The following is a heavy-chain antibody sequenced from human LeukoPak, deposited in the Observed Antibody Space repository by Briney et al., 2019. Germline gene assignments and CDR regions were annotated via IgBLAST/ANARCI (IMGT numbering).Heavy chain of an antibody. D-gene: IGHD2-2*02. CDR1: GFTFSSYA. J-gene: IGHJ4*02. V-gene: IGHV3-30*04. CDR2: MSFDVNNK. Sequence: GGSLRLSCAASGFTFSSYAFHWVRQAPGKGLEWVATMSFDVNNKYYADSVRGRFTISRDNSKNTLYLQMNSLGAEDTAVYSYARGYCTSSSCYNDYWGQGTLVTVSS. CDR3: ARGYCTSSSCYNDY.